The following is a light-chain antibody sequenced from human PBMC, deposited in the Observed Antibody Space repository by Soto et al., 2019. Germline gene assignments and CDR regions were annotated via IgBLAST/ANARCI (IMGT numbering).Light chain of an antibody. Sequence: EVVLTQSPGTLSLSPGERATLSCRASQSVSRSYLAWYQQKPGQAPRLLIYVASSRATGIPDRYSGSGSGTDFTLTISRLESEDSVMYYCQHYGSPPYTFGQGTKLEIK. CDR3: QHYGSPPYT. V-gene: IGKV3-20*01. CDR1: QSVSRSY. CDR2: VAS. J-gene: IGKJ2*01.